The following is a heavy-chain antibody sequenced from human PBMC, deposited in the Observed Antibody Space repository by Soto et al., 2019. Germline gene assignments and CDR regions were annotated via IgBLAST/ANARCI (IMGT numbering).Heavy chain of an antibody. V-gene: IGHV5-51*01. CDR2: IFTRDSET. D-gene: IGHD3-10*01. CDR3: ARGYFDSGHGYDL. CDR1: GHLFNNHW. J-gene: IGHJ5*02. Sequence: GESLKISCKGPGHLFNNHWIGWVRQTPGKGLEWMGLIFTRDSETKTSPSFQGHVSFSVDNSINTAYLQWTSLKTADTGMYFCARGYFDSGHGYDLWRQGTLVTVSS.